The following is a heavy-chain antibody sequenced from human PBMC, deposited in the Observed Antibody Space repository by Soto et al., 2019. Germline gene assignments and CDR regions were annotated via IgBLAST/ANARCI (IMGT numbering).Heavy chain of an antibody. CDR3: ARLLGSALYSYDL. V-gene: IGHV2-5*01. D-gene: IGHD2-8*01. J-gene: IGHJ5*02. CDR2: IYWNDDK. Sequence: QITLKESGPTLVKPTQTLTLTCTLSGFSHSTSGVAVGWIRQPPGKALEWLGHIYWNDDKYYSTSLKSRLSLTKDTSKNQVVLTMTNVDPVDTGTYYCARLLGSALYSYDLWGQGTLVTVSS. CDR1: GFSHSTSGVA.